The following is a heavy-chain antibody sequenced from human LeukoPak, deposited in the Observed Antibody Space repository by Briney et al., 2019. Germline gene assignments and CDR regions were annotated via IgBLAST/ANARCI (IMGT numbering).Heavy chain of an antibody. CDR1: GYSISSGYY. CDR3: ARDPRVVGASYYYYYMDV. V-gene: IGHV4-38-2*02. J-gene: IGHJ6*03. Sequence: SETLSLTCAVSGYSISSGYYWGWIRQSPGKGLEWIGNIHHSGSTYYNPSLKSRVTISVDTSKNQFSLKLSSVTAADTAVYYCARDPRVVGASYYYYYMDVWGKGTKVTVSS. CDR2: IHHSGST. D-gene: IGHD1-26*01.